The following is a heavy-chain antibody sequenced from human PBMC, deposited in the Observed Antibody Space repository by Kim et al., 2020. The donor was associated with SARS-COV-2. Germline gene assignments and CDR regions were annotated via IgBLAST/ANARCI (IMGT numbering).Heavy chain of an antibody. CDR2: ISYDGSNK. CDR3: ARDXXXRFRGVILCAFDI. D-gene: IGHD3-10*01. Sequence: GGSLRLSCAASGFTFSSYGMHWVRQAPGKGLEWVAVISYDGSNKYYADSVKGRFXXSRANSKNTLYLQXXXXRAEDTAVYXCARDXXXRFRGVILCAFDIWGQXXXVTVSS. CDR1: GFTFSSYG. V-gene: IGHV3-33*05. J-gene: IGHJ3*02.